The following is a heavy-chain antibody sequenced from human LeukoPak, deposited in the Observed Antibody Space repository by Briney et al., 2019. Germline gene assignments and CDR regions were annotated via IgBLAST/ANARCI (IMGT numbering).Heavy chain of an antibody. V-gene: IGHV3-7*03. Sequence: GGSLGLSCAASGFTFRNYWMSWVRQAPGKGLEWVANVKLDGSEEYYVDSVKGRFTISSDNAKSSLFLQMSSLRAEDTAVYYCARRRGPAAAGHGDYWGQGTLVTVS. CDR3: ARRRGPAAAGHGDY. CDR2: VKLDGSEE. CDR1: GFTFRNYW. D-gene: IGHD6-13*01. J-gene: IGHJ4*02.